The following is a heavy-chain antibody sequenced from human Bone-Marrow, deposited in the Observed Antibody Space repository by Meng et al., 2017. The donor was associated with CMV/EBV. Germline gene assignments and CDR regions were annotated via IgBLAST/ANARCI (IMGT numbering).Heavy chain of an antibody. D-gene: IGHD6-13*01. CDR1: GFTFSSYW. CDR2: IKQDGSEK. Sequence: GESLKISCAASGFTFSSYWMSWVRQAPGKGLEWVANIKQDGSEKYYVDSVKGRFTISRDNAKNSLYLQMNSLRAEDTAVYYCARVQRGYSSSWTSFYYWGQGTLVTVSS. CDR3: ARVQRGYSSSWTSFYY. V-gene: IGHV3-7*01. J-gene: IGHJ4*02.